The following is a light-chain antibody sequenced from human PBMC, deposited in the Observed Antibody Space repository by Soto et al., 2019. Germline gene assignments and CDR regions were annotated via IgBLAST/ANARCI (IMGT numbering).Light chain of an antibody. V-gene: IGLV1-40*01. J-gene: IGLJ3*02. Sequence: QSVLTQPPSVSGAPGQRVTISCTGSSSNIGAGSDVHWYQQVPGTAPKLLIYSVSYRPSGVPDRFSGSKSGTSASLAIKGLQAEDVSVYYFLPSDNRLSGVVFGGGTKLTVL. CDR3: LPSDNRLSGVV. CDR2: SVS. CDR1: SSNIGAGSD.